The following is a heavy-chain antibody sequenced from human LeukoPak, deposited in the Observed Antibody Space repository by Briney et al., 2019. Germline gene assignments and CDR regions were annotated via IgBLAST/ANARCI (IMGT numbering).Heavy chain of an antibody. CDR1: GYTFTGYY. CDR2: INPISGGT. Sequence: ASVKVSCKASGYTFTGYYMHWVRQAPGQGLQWMGWINPISGGTDYAEKFQGRVTMTTDTSTRTAYMELRSLRSDDTAVYFCARDWSYWGQGTLVTVSS. V-gene: IGHV1-2*02. J-gene: IGHJ4*02. CDR3: ARDWSY.